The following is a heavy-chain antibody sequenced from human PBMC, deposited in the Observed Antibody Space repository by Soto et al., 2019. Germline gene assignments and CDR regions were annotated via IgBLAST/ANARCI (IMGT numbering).Heavy chain of an antibody. CDR3: AKDITQAGYPYYFDY. CDR1: GFTFSSYA. J-gene: IGHJ4*02. Sequence: GGSLRLSCAASGFTFSSYAMSWVRQAPGKGLEWVSAISGSGGSTYYADSVKGRFTISRDNSKNTLYLQMNSLRAEDTAVYYCAKDITQAGYPYYFDYWGQGTLVTVSS. CDR2: ISGSGGST. D-gene: IGHD5-18*01. V-gene: IGHV3-23*01.